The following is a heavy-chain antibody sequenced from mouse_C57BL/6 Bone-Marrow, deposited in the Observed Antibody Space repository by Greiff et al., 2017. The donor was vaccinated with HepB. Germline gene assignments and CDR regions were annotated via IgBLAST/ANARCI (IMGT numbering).Heavy chain of an antibody. CDR3: ARNYYSNYVRFDY. D-gene: IGHD2-5*01. Sequence: VKLVESGPGLVQPSQSLSITCTVSGFSLTSYGVHWVRQSPGKGLEWLGVIWSGGSTDYNAAFISRLSISKDNSKSQVFFKMNSLQADDTAIYYCARNYYSNYVRFDYWGQGTTLTVSS. J-gene: IGHJ2*01. CDR2: IWSGGST. V-gene: IGHV2-2*01. CDR1: GFSLTSYG.